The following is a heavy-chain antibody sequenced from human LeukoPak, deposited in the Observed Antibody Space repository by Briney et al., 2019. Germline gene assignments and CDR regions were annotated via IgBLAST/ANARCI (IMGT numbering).Heavy chain of an antibody. V-gene: IGHV1-69*04. J-gene: IGHJ6*02. CDR1: GGTFSSYA. CDR2: IIPILGIA. Sequence: SVTVSCKASGGTFSSYAISWVRQAPGQGLEWMGRIIPILGIANYAQKFQGRVTITADKSTSTAYMELSSLRSEGTAVYYCAREDTMIARYMDVWGQGTTVTVSS. CDR3: AREDTMIARYMDV. D-gene: IGHD3-22*01.